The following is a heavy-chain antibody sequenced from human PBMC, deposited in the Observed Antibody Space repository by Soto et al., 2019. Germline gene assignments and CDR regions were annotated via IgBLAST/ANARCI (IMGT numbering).Heavy chain of an antibody. CDR1: GGSNSSGGYY. CDR2: IFYSGST. CDR3: ARDLHQLLWFGELTAWFDP. V-gene: IGHV4-31*03. J-gene: IGHJ5*02. Sequence: SETLSLTCTVSGGSNSSGGYYWSWIRQRPGKGLEWIGYIFYSGSTYYNPSLKSRVTISVDTSKNQFSLKLSSVTAADTAVYYCARDLHQLLWFGELTAWFDPWGQGTLVTVSS. D-gene: IGHD3-10*01.